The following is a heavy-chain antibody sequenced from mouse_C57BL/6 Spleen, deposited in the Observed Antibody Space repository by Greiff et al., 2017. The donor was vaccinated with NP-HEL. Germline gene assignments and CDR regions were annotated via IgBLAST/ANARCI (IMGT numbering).Heavy chain of an antibody. Sequence: VQLQQSGPELVKPGASVKMSCKASGYTFTDYNMHWVKQSPGKSLEWIGYINPNNGGTSYNQKFQGKATLTVHKSSSTAYMELRSLTSEDSAVYYCARSYSNYVDWFAYWGQGTLVTVSA. V-gene: IGHV1-22*01. D-gene: IGHD2-5*01. CDR1: GYTFTDYN. J-gene: IGHJ3*01. CDR2: INPNNGGT. CDR3: ARSYSNYVDWFAY.